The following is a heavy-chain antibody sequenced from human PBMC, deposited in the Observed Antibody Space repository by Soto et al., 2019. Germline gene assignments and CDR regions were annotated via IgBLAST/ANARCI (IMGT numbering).Heavy chain of an antibody. V-gene: IGHV1-69*13. CDR2: IIPIFGTA. Sequence: SVEVSCKASGGTFSSYAISWVRQAPGQGLEWMGGIIPIFGTANYAQKFQGRVTITADESTSTAYMELSSLRSEDTAVYYCASSSIAHYGMDVWGQGTTVTVSS. CDR3: ASSSIAHYGMDV. CDR1: GGTFSSYA. D-gene: IGHD6-6*01. J-gene: IGHJ6*02.